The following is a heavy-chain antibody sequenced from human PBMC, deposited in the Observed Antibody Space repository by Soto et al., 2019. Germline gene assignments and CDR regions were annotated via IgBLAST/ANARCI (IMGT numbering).Heavy chain of an antibody. J-gene: IGHJ6*02. CDR3: ARGRFLEWLPSLSMDV. CDR1: GYSFTSYW. D-gene: IGHD3-3*01. Sequence: TGESLKISCKGSGYSFTSYWISWVRQMPGKGLEWMGRIDPSDSYTNYSPSFQGHVTISADKSISTAYLQWSSLKASDTAMYYCARGRFLEWLPSLSMDVWGQGTTVTVSS. CDR2: IDPSDSYT. V-gene: IGHV5-10-1*01.